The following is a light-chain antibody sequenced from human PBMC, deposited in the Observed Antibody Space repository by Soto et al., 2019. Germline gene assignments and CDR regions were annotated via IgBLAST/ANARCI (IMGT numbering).Light chain of an antibody. CDR1: SSNIGAHYD. V-gene: IGLV1-40*01. Sequence: SVLPQPPSVSGAPGQRVTISCTGSSSNIGAHYDVHWYQHLPGTAPKLLIYGNSNRPSGVPDRFSGSRSGTSASLAITGLQAEDEADYYCQSYDRSLSGYVFGTGTKVTVL. CDR2: GNS. J-gene: IGLJ1*01. CDR3: QSYDRSLSGYV.